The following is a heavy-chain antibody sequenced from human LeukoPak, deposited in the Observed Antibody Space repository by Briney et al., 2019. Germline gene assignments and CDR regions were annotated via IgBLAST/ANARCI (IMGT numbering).Heavy chain of an antibody. D-gene: IGHD3-10*01. CDR2: IIPIFGTA. Sequence: SVKVSCKASGGTFSSYAISWVRQAPGQGLEWMGGIIPIFGTANYAQKFQGRVTITTDESTSTAYMELSSLRSEDTAVYYCARGNERITMVRGVISSRGDYWGQGTLVTVSS. CDR3: ARGNERITMVRGVISSRGDY. CDR1: GGTFSSYA. J-gene: IGHJ4*02. V-gene: IGHV1-69*05.